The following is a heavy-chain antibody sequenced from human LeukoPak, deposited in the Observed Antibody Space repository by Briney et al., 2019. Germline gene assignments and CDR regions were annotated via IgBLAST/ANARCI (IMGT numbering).Heavy chain of an antibody. V-gene: IGHV3-30*03. J-gene: IGHJ6*04. CDR2: ISYDGSNE. CDR3: ARIHSGYEPPKEYYGMDV. D-gene: IGHD5-12*01. Sequence: GGSLRLSCAASGFTFSDHHMDWVRQAPGKGLEWVAVISYDGSNEYYADSVKGRFTIFRDNSKNTLYMQVNSLKSEDTAVYYCARIHSGYEPPKEYYGMDVWGKGTTVTVSS. CDR1: GFTFSDHH.